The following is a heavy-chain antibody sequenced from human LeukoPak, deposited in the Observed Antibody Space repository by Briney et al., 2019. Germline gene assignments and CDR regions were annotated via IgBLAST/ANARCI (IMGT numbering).Heavy chain of an antibody. J-gene: IGHJ4*02. CDR2: INHSGST. CDR3: ARLRGVTTVITPYYFDY. V-gene: IGHV4-34*01. D-gene: IGHD4-17*01. CDR1: GGSFSGYY. Sequence: SETLSLTCAVYGGSFSGYYWSWIRQPPGKGLEWIGEINHSGSTNYNPSLKSRVTISVDTSKNQFSLKLSSVTAADTAVYYCARLRGVTTVITPYYFDYWGQGTLVTVSS.